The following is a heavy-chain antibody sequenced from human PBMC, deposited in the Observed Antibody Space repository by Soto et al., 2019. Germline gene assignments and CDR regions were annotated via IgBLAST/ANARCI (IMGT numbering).Heavy chain of an antibody. V-gene: IGHV5-51*01. D-gene: IGHD3-22*01. CDR1: GYSFTSYW. Sequence: GESLKISCKGSGYSFTSYWIGGVRQMPGKGLEWMGILNPGDSRTRYSPSFEGQVTISADKSTSTAYLQWSSLKASDTAMYYCATTPTSNHYDSSDYYSVGAFDIWGPGTMVTVSS. J-gene: IGHJ3*02. CDR3: ATTPTSNHYDSSDYYSVGAFDI. CDR2: LNPGDSRT.